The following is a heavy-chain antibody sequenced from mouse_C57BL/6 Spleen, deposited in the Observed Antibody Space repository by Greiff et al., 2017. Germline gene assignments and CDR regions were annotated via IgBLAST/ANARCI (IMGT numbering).Heavy chain of an antibody. CDR3: AIAYYSKSYFDY. V-gene: IGHV5-17*01. J-gene: IGHJ2*01. CDR1: GFTFSDYG. D-gene: IGHD2-5*01. CDR2: ISSGSSTI. Sequence: EVKLMESGGGLVKPGGSLKLSCAASGFTFSDYGMHWVRQAPEKGLEWVAYISSGSSTIYYADTVKGRFTISRDNAKNTLFLQMTSLRSEDTAMYYCAIAYYSKSYFDYWGQGTTRTVSS.